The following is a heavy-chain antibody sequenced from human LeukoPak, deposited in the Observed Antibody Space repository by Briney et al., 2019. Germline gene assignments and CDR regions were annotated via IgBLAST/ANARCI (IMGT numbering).Heavy chain of an antibody. CDR1: GYTFTSYG. CDR2: ISAYNGNT. CDR3: AAGAYSGSYSILFDY. V-gene: IGHV1-18*01. J-gene: IGHJ4*02. D-gene: IGHD1-26*01. Sequence: ASVKVSCKASGYTFTSYGISWVRQARGQGLECMGWISAYNGNTNYAQKLRGRVTMTTDTSTSTAYMELSSLRSEDTAVYYCAAGAYSGSYSILFDYWGQGTLVTVSS.